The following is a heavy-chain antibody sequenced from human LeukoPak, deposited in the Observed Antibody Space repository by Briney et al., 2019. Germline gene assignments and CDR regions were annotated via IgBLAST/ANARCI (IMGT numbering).Heavy chain of an antibody. CDR3: ARQYSSSSEFDY. J-gene: IGHJ4*02. V-gene: IGHV5-51*01. Sequence: GESLKISCQGSGYSFIGYWIGWVRQMPGKGLQWMGVIYPGDSDIRHSPSFQGQVTISADKSISTAYLQWTSLEASDTALYYCARQYSSSSEFDYWGQGTLVTVSS. D-gene: IGHD6-6*01. CDR2: IYPGDSDI. CDR1: GYSFIGYW.